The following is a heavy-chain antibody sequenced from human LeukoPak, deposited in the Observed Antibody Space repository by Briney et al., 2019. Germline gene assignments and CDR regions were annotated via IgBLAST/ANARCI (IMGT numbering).Heavy chain of an antibody. Sequence: ASVKVRCKASGGTFSSSAISWVRQAPGQGLAWMGGIIPIFGTANYAQKFQGRVTMTRDTSTSTVYMELSSLRSEDTAVYYCAREFGSNSAVDYWGQGTLVTVSS. CDR3: AREFGSNSAVDY. CDR1: GGTFSSSA. V-gene: IGHV1-69*05. J-gene: IGHJ4*02. CDR2: IIPIFGTA. D-gene: IGHD3-16*01.